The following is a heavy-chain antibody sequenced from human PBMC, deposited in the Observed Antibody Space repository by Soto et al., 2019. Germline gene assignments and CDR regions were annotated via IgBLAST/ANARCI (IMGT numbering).Heavy chain of an antibody. D-gene: IGHD1-26*01. CDR2: IWYDGSNK. V-gene: IGHV3-33*01. J-gene: IGHJ6*02. Sequence: GGSLRLSCAASGFTFSSYGMHWVRQAPGKGLEWVAVIWYDGSNKYYADSVKGRFTISRDNSKNTLYLQMNSLRAEDTAVYYCARDGSQVYYYYYGMDVWGQGTTVTVSS. CDR3: ARDGSQVYYYYYGMDV. CDR1: GFTFSSYG.